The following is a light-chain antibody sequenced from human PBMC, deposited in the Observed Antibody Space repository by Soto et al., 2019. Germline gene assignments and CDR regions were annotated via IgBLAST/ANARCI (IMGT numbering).Light chain of an antibody. CDR2: VAS. V-gene: IGKV1-5*01. CDR3: QQYKDDAWT. Sequence: DIQLTQSPSTLSASVGDRVTITCRASQRIDRYLAWYQQKPGKAPKLLVYVASTLEGGVPSRFSGSGSATEFILIISSLQPDDFATYYCQQYKDDAWTFGQGTRVEIK. J-gene: IGKJ1*01. CDR1: QRIDRY.